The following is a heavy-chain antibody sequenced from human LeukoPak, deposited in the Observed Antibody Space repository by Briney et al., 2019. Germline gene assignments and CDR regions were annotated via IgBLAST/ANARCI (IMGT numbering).Heavy chain of an antibody. CDR2: IYYSGST. D-gene: IGHD6-13*01. CDR3: ARGRGSSSWYAY. CDR1: GGSISSYY. V-gene: IGHV4-59*12. Sequence: SETLSLTCTASGGSISSYYWSWIRQPPGKGLEWIGYIYYSGSTNYNPSLKSRVTISVDTSKNQFSLKLSSVTAADTAVYYCARGRGSSSWYAYWGQGTLVTVSS. J-gene: IGHJ4*02.